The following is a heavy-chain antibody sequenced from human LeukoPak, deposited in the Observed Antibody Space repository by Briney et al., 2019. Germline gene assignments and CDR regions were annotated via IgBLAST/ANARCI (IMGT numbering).Heavy chain of an antibody. Sequence: GGSLRLSCAASGFTFSSYAMSWVRQAPGKGLEWVSGSGSGGTIYYADSVKGRFTISRDNSKNTLYLQMNSLRAEDTAVYYCAKDFWSGYYPNYWGQGTLVTVSS. J-gene: IGHJ4*02. V-gene: IGHV3-23*01. D-gene: IGHD3-3*01. CDR1: GFTFSSYA. CDR3: AKDFWSGYYPNY. CDR2: SGSGGTI.